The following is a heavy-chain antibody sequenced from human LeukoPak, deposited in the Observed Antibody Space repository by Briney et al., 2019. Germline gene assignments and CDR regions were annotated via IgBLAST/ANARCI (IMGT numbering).Heavy chain of an antibody. CDR2: ISGSGGST. CDR1: GFTLSSYA. D-gene: IGHD1-14*01. V-gene: IGHV3-23*01. J-gene: IGHJ3*02. Sequence: GGSLRLSCAASGFTLSSYAMSWVRQALGEGLEWVSAISGSGGSTYYADSVKGRFTISRDNSKNTLYLQMNSLRAEDTAVYYCAKDPQNPGHDAFDIWGQGTMVTVSS. CDR3: AKDPQNPGHDAFDI.